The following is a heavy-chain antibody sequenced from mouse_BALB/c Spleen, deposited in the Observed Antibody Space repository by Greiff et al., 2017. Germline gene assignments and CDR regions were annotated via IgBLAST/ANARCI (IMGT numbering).Heavy chain of an antibody. J-gene: IGHJ4*01. D-gene: IGHD2-14*01. CDR1: GYAFSSSW. CDR3: ARCRYEAMDY. Sequence: VQLQQSGPELVKPGASVKISCKASGYAFSSSWMNWVKQRPGQGLEWIGRIYPGDGDTNYNGKFKGKATLTADKSSSTAYMQLSSLTSVDSAVYFCARCRYEAMDYWGQGTSVTVSS. V-gene: IGHV1-82*01. CDR2: IYPGDGDT.